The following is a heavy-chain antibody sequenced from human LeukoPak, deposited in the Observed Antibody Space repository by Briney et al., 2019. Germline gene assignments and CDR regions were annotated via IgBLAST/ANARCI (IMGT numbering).Heavy chain of an antibody. CDR2: INPNSGGT. CDR1: GYTFTGYY. V-gene: IGHV1-2*02. Sequence: ASVKVSCKASGYTFTGYYMHWVRQAPGQGLEWMGWINPNSGGTNYAQKFQGRVTMTRDTSISTAYMELSRLRSDDTAVYYCARDLAGYYYDSSGYYKDDYWGQGTLVTVSS. J-gene: IGHJ4*02. CDR3: ARDLAGYYYDSSGYYKDDY. D-gene: IGHD3-22*01.